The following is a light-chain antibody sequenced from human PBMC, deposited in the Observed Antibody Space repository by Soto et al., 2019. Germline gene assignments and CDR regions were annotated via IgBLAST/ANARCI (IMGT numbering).Light chain of an antibody. Sequence: DLQMTQSPSSLSASVGDRVTITCRASQSISSYLNWYQQKPGKAPKLLIYAASSLQSGVPSRFSGSGSGTDFTLTISSLQPEDFATYSCQQSYSTPWTFGQGTKMEIK. V-gene: IGKV1-39*01. J-gene: IGKJ1*01. CDR2: AAS. CDR1: QSISSY. CDR3: QQSYSTPWT.